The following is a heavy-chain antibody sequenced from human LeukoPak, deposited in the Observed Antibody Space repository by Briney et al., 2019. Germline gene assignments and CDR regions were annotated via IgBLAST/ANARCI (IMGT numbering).Heavy chain of an antibody. CDR1: GYTFITYY. CDR3: ARDDFVVVTAINDY. J-gene: IGHJ4*02. CDR2: INPHSGGT. D-gene: IGHD2-21*02. V-gene: IGHV1-18*04. Sequence: GASVKVSCKTSGYTFITYYIHWVRQVPGQGLEWMGWINPHSGGTNFAQKLQGRVTMTTDTSTTTAYMELRSLTSDDTAVYYCARDDFVVVTAINDYWGQGTLVTVSS.